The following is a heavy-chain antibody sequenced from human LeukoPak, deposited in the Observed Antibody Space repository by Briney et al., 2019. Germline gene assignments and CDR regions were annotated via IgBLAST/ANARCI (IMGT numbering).Heavy chain of an antibody. Sequence: GGSLRLSCAASGFTLSSFRMSWVRQAPGKGLEWVSRIIDSGGTNYADSVKGRFTISRDNSKNTLYLQMNSLRAEDTAVYYCTRDPEDSSGWDLADYWGQGTLVTVSS. V-gene: IGHV3-23*01. CDR1: GFTLSSFR. CDR2: IIDSGGT. D-gene: IGHD6-19*01. J-gene: IGHJ4*02. CDR3: TRDPEDSSGWDLADY.